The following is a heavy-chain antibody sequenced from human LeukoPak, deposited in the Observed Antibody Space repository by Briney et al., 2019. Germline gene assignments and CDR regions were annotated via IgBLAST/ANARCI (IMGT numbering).Heavy chain of an antibody. D-gene: IGHD3-10*01. J-gene: IGHJ4*02. V-gene: IGHV3-11*03. Sequence: PGGSLRLSCAASGFTFSDYYMSWIRQAPGKGLEWVSYISGSSSYTNYADSVKGRFTISRDNAKNSLYLQMNSLRAEDTAVYYCASSKSGSDYWGQGTLVTVSS. CDR3: ASSKSGSDY. CDR2: ISGSSSYT. CDR1: GFTFSDYY.